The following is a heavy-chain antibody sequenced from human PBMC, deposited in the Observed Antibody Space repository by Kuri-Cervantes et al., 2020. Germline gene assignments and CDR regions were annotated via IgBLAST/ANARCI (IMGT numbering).Heavy chain of an antibody. J-gene: IGHJ6*02. CDR1: GYTFTSYD. Sequence: ASVKVSCKASGYTFTSYDINWVRQATGQGLEWMGWMNPNSGNTGYAQKFQGRVTMTRNTSISTAYMELSSLRSEDTAVYYCARGLGSGSYYYYYYGMDVWGQGATVTVSS. CDR3: ARGLGSGSYYYYYYGMDV. D-gene: IGHD3-10*01. V-gene: IGHV1-8*01. CDR2: MNPNSGNT.